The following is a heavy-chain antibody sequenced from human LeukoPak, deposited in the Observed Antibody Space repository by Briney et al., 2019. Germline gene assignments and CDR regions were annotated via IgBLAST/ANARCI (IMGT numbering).Heavy chain of an antibody. Sequence: SEALSLTCAVYGGSFSNYYWNWIRQPPGKGLEWLGEINDNGRANYNPSLMSRVTVSVDTSKNQFSLRLTSVTATDTAVYYCARRWNYGRNYYIDVWGKGATVSVSS. CDR3: ARRWNYGRNYYIDV. CDR1: GGSFSNYY. D-gene: IGHD1-7*01. J-gene: IGHJ6*03. V-gene: IGHV4-34*01. CDR2: INDNGRA.